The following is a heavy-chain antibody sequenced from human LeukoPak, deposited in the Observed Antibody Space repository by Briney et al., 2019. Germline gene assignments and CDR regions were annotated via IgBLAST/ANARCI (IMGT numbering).Heavy chain of an antibody. CDR1: GGSISSSSYH. CDR2: MYYRGTT. J-gene: IGHJ4*02. V-gene: IGHV4-39*02. CDR3: AREYSRSVVAGSRPDL. Sequence: SETLSLTCSVSGGSISSSSYHWGWIRQSPGKGLEWIGTMYYRGTTYENSSLKSRLTLSIDTSNNQFSLKLTSVTAADTAVYFCAREYSRSVVAGSRPDLWGQGLLVTVSS. D-gene: IGHD2-21*01.